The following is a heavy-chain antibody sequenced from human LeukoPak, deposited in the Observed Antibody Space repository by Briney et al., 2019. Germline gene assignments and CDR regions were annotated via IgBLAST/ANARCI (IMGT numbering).Heavy chain of an antibody. CDR1: GYSFSSRW. D-gene: IGHD4/OR15-4a*01. CDR3: AKDYGGNPDLYYFDS. Sequence: GESLKISCKGSGYSFSSRWIGWVRQMPGKGLEWMGIIYPGDSDTKYSPSFQGQVTISADKSISPAYLQWSSLKASDTAMYYCAKDYGGNPDLYYFDSGGQGPRVTVSS. J-gene: IGHJ4*02. CDR2: IYPGDSDT. V-gene: IGHV5-51*01.